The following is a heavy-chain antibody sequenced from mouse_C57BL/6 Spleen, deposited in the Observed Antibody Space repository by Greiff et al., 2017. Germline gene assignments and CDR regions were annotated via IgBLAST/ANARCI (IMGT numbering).Heavy chain of an antibody. CDR1: GYTFTEYT. CDR2: FYPGSGSI. CDR3: ARHEELYYCGSSSGWFAY. D-gene: IGHD1-1*01. V-gene: IGHV1-62-2*01. Sequence: VQLQQSGAELVKPGASVKLSCKASGYTFTEYTIHWVKQRSGQGLEWIGWFYPGSGSIKYNEKFKDKATLTADKSSSTVYMERSRLTSEDSAVYFGARHEELYYCGSSSGWFAYWGQGTPVTVSA. J-gene: IGHJ3*01.